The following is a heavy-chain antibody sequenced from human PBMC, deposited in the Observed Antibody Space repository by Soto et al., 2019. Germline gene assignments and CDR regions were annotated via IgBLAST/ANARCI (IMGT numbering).Heavy chain of an antibody. CDR3: ARGDRNTVTQPDYCYGMEV. Sequence: ASEKLSCKASGYTCTGYYMHWVRQAPGQGLEWMGWINPNSGGTNYAQKFQGWVSMTRDSSISTAYMELSRLRSDDTAVYYCARGDRNTVTQPDYCYGMEVWGQGTTVTVSS. V-gene: IGHV1-2*04. CDR1: GYTCTGYY. J-gene: IGHJ6*02. CDR2: INPNSGGT. D-gene: IGHD4-17*01.